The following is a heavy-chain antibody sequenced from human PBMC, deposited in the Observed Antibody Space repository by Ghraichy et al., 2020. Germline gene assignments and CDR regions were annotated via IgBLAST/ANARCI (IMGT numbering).Heavy chain of an antibody. CDR3: ARVTGGYALGI. D-gene: IGHD5-12*01. CDR2: MYYSGGT. Sequence: ESLNISCTVSGGSISGYYWSWIRQPPGKGLEWIGYMYYSGGTNYNPSLKSRVTMSVDTSQNQFSLKLSSVTAADTAVYYCARVTGGYALGIWGQGTLVTVSS. CDR1: GGSISGYY. V-gene: IGHV4-59*01. J-gene: IGHJ4*02.